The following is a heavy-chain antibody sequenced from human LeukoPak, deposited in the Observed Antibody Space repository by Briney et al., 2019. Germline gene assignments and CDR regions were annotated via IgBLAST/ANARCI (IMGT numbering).Heavy chain of an antibody. CDR2: ISRQGDTI. J-gene: IGHJ4*02. D-gene: IGHD2-21*02. Sequence: GGSLRLSCAASGFTFTAYFLGWIRQAPGKGLDWVSHISRQGDTIEYADSVKGRFTISRDNAKNSLYLQMNLLRVEDTAVYFCARVRRGGDSRYFDYWGQGALVTVSS. CDR1: GFTFTAYF. V-gene: IGHV3-11*01. CDR3: ARVRRGGDSRYFDY.